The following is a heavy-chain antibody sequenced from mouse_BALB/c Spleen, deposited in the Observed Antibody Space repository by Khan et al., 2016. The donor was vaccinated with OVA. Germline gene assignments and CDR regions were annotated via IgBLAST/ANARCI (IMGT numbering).Heavy chain of an antibody. D-gene: IGHD2-10*01. Sequence: QVQLKESGPGLVAPSQSLSITCTISGFSITNYGIHWVRQPPGKGLEWLVVIWSDGSTNYNSALKSRLTISKDNSKSQVFLKMNSLQTDDTAMYFCARQPYYHYNVMDYWGQGTSVTVSS. J-gene: IGHJ4*01. CDR2: IWSDGST. CDR1: GFSITNYG. CDR3: ARQPYYHYNVMDY. V-gene: IGHV2-6-1*01.